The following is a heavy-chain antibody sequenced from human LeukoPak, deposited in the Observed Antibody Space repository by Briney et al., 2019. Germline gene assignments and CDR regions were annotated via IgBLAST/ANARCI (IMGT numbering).Heavy chain of an antibody. V-gene: IGHV4-61*02. CDR3: ARDGFRLWFGGLLYYMDV. CDR1: GGSISSGSYY. D-gene: IGHD3-10*01. CDR2: IYTSGST. Sequence: PSETLSLTCTVSGGSISSGSYYWSWIRQPAGKGLEWIGRIYTSGSTNYNPSLKSRVTISVDTSKNQFPLKLSSVTAADTAVYYCARDGFRLWFGGLLYYMDVWGKGTTVTVSS. J-gene: IGHJ6*03.